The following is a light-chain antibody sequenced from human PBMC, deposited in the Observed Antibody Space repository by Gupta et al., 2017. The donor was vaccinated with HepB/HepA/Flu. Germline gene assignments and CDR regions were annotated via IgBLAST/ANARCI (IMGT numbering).Light chain of an antibody. V-gene: IGLV1-47*01. CDR1: CSNIGKNF. CDR2: ENT. Sequence: SVLTQPPPATGTSGQVTSIPSYAGCSNIGKNFVYWYQQFPGSAPKLVIYENTQRPSGVPDRFSGSKSGIAASLVIGGLLSDDEATYRCAAGSDDLGGLFGGGTKLTVL. J-gene: IGLJ3*02. CDR3: AAGSDDLGGL.